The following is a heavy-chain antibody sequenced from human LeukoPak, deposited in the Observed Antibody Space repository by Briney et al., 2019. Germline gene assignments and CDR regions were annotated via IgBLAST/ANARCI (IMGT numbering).Heavy chain of an antibody. Sequence: GESLKISCKGSGYAFTSNWIAWVRQMSGKGLEWMGIIYLGDSDTRYSPSFQGQVTISADKSINTAYLQWSSLKASDTAMYYCAFSTAGWLDPWGQGTLVTVSS. D-gene: IGHD2/OR15-2a*01. CDR3: AFSTAGWLDP. V-gene: IGHV5-51*01. J-gene: IGHJ5*02. CDR2: IYLGDSDT. CDR1: GYAFTSNW.